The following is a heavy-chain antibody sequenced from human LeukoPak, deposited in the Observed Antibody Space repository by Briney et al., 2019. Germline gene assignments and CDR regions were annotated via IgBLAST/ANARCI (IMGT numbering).Heavy chain of an antibody. CDR3: ARRAGGFYFDY. J-gene: IGHJ4*02. D-gene: IGHD2-15*01. Sequence: SETLSLTCAVYGGSFSGYYWSWIRQPPGKGLEWIGEINHSGSTNYNPSLKSRVTISVDTSKNQFSLKLSSVTAADTAVYYCARRAGGFYFDYWGQGTLVTVSS. CDR2: INHSGST. V-gene: IGHV4-34*01. CDR1: GGSFSGYY.